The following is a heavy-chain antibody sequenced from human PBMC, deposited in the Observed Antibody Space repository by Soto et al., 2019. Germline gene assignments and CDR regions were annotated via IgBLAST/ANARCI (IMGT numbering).Heavy chain of an antibody. J-gene: IGHJ6*02. Sequence: SETLSLTCTVSGGSISSGGYYWSWIRQHPGKGLEWIGYIYYSGSTYYNPSLKSRVTISVDTSKNQFSLKLSSVTAADTAVYYCAREYSGSYSQDYGMDVWGQGTTVTVSS. CDR2: IYYSGST. D-gene: IGHD1-26*01. CDR1: GGSISSGGYY. CDR3: AREYSGSYSQDYGMDV. V-gene: IGHV4-31*03.